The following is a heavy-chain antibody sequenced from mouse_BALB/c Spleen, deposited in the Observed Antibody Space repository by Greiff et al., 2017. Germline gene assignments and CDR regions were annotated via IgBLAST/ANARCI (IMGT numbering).Heavy chain of an antibody. CDR1: GNTFPDYA. Sequence: QVQLKESGAELVRPGVSVKISCKGSGNTFPDYARHGGRQSHAKSLEWIGVISTYYGDASYNQKFKGKATMTVDKSSSTAYMELARLTSEDSAIYYCARGITTVVATSYYYAMDYWGQGTSVTVSS. CDR3: ARGITTVVATSYYYAMDY. V-gene: IGHV1S137*01. J-gene: IGHJ4*01. D-gene: IGHD1-1*01. CDR2: ISTYYGDA.